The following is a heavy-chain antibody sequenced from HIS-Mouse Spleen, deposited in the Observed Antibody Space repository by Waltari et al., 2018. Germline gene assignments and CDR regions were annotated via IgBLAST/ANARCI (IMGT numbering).Heavy chain of an antibody. CDR3: AKEDGSGWGRLGY. CDR1: GFTLRRYG. D-gene: IGHD6-19*01. Sequence: QVQLVESGGGVVQPGRSLRLSCAPSGFTLRRYGMHWVSQAPGKGLEWVAVISYDGSNKYYADSVKGRFTISRDNSKNTLYLQMNSLRAEDTAVYYCAKEDGSGWGRLGYWGQGTLVTVSS. CDR2: ISYDGSNK. J-gene: IGHJ4*02. V-gene: IGHV3-30*18.